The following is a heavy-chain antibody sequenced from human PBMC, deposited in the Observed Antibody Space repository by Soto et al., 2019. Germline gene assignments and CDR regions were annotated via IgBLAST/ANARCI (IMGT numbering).Heavy chain of an antibody. CDR3: ARGGWSIDY. CDR2: AYYSGST. D-gene: IGHD6-19*01. CDR1: GGSMNSYY. V-gene: IGHV4-59*01. J-gene: IGHJ4*02. Sequence: SETLSLTCSVSGGSMNSYYWSWVRRPPGKGLEYIGYAYYSGSTYYNSSLESRVTISVDTTKNQFSLKLTSVTAADTAVYYCARGGWSIDYWGQGTLVTVSS.